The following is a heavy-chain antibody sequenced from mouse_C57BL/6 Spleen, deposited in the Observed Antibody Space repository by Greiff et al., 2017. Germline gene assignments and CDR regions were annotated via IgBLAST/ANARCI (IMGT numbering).Heavy chain of an antibody. CDR3: ARRRTGLDY. CDR1: GFTFSDYY. V-gene: IGHV5-12*01. J-gene: IGHJ2*01. D-gene: IGHD4-1*01. Sequence: EVKLMESGGGLVQPGGSLKLSCAASGFTFSDYYMSWVRQTPEKRLEWVAYISNGGGSTYYPDTVKGRFTISRDNAKNTLYLQMSRLKSEDTAMYYCARRRTGLDYWGQGTTRTVSS. CDR2: ISNGGGST.